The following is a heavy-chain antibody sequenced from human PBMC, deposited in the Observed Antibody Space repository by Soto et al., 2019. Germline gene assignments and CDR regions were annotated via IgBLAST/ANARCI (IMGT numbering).Heavy chain of an antibody. D-gene: IGHD3-22*01. CDR2: ISYDGSNK. V-gene: IGHV3-30*18. CDR3: AKDPESGDSSGYYYFDY. J-gene: IGHJ4*02. CDR1: GFTFSSYG. Sequence: PGGSLRLSCAASGFTFSSYGIHWVRQAPGKGPEWVAVISYDGSNKYYADSVKGRFTISRDNSKNTLYLQMNSLRAEDTAVYYCAKDPESGDSSGYYYFDYWGQGTLVTVSS.